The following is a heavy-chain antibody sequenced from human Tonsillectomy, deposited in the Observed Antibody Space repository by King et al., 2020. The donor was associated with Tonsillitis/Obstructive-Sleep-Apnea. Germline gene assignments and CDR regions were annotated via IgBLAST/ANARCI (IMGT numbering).Heavy chain of an antibody. CDR2: ISGSGGST. Sequence: QLVQSGGGLVQPGGSLRLSCAASGFTFSSYAMSWVRQATGKGLEWVSAISGSGGSTYYADSVKGRFTISRDNSKNTLYLQMNSLRAEDTAVYYCATVSELRWGGWSGDSALIDYWGQGTLVTVSS. V-gene: IGHV3-23*04. CDR3: ATVSELRWGGWSGDSALIDY. CDR1: GFTFSSYA. D-gene: IGHD3-3*01. J-gene: IGHJ4*02.